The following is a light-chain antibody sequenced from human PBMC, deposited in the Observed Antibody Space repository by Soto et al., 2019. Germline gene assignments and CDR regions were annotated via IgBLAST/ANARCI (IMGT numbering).Light chain of an antibody. Sequence: QSALTQPASVSGSPGQSITISCTGTSSDVGSYNLVSWYQQYPGKAPKLMIYEGSKRPSGVSNRFSGSKSGNTASLTISGLQAEDEADYHCSSYTSASTLLYLFGTGTKVTVL. V-gene: IGLV2-14*02. J-gene: IGLJ1*01. CDR2: EGS. CDR3: SSYTSASTLLYL. CDR1: SSDVGSYNL.